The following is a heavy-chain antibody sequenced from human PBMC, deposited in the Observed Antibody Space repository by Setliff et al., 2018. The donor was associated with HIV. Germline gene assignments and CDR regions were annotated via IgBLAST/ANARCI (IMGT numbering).Heavy chain of an antibody. CDR2: FDPEDGET. CDR1: GYTLTELS. J-gene: IGHJ3*02. V-gene: IGHV1-24*01. CDR3: ATARFLESYPINAFDI. Sequence: ASVKVSCKVSGYTLTELSMHWVRQAPGKGLEWMGGFDPEDGETIYAQKFQGRVTMTEDTSTDTAYMELSSLRSEDTAVYYCATARFLESYPINAFDIWGQGPMVTVSS. D-gene: IGHD3-3*01.